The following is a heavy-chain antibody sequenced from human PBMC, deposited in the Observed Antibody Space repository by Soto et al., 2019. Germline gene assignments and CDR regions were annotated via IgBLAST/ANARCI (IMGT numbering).Heavy chain of an antibody. Sequence: GGSLRLSCAASGFTFSNAWMSWVRQAPGKGLEWVGRIKSKTDGGTTDYAAPVKGRFTISRDDSENTLYLQMNSLKTEDTAVYYCARIRIDYYDSSGYCGPFDYWGQGTLVTVS. J-gene: IGHJ4*02. CDR3: ARIRIDYYDSSGYCGPFDY. CDR1: GFTFSNAW. CDR2: IKSKTDGGTT. D-gene: IGHD3-22*01. V-gene: IGHV3-15*01.